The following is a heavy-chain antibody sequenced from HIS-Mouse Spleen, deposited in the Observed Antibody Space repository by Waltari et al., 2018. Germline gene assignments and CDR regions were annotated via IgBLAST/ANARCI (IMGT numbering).Heavy chain of an antibody. V-gene: IGHV1-69*04. Sequence: QVQLVQSGAEVKKPGSSVKVSCKASGGTLSSYAISWVRQAPGQGLEWMGRIIPILGIANYAQKFQGRVTITADKSTSTAYMELSSLRSEDTAVYYCARDQMETGDPDYWGQGTLVTVSS. CDR2: IIPILGIA. D-gene: IGHD7-27*01. CDR1: GGTLSSYA. J-gene: IGHJ4*02. CDR3: ARDQMETGDPDY.